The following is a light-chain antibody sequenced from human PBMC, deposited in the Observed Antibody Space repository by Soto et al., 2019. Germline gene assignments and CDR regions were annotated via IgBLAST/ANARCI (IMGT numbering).Light chain of an antibody. J-gene: IGKJ5*01. CDR2: GAS. CDR3: QQRHNWPIT. V-gene: IGKV3-15*01. CDR1: QSVSGN. Sequence: EIVMTQSPATLSVSPGERATLSCRASQSVSGNLAWYQQKPGQAPRLLIYGASTRATGIPARFSGSGSGTDFTLTISGLEPADLGVYYCQQRHNWPITFGQGTRLEIK.